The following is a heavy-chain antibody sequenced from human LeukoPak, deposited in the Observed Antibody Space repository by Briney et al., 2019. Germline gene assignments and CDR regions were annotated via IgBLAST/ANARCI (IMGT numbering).Heavy chain of an antibody. J-gene: IGHJ4*02. CDR2: INHSGNT. CDR3: ARVGAGYYKVVSY. Sequence: SETLSLTCAVYGGSFSGYYWSWIRQPPGKGLEWIGEINHSGNTNYNPSLKSRVTISVDTSKNQFSLKLSSVTAADTAVYYCARVGAGYYKVVSYWGQGTLVTVSS. V-gene: IGHV4-34*01. D-gene: IGHD3-22*01. CDR1: GGSFSGYY.